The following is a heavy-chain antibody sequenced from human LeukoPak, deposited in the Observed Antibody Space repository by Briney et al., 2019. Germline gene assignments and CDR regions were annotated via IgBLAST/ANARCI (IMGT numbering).Heavy chain of an antibody. CDR1: GFTFSSYA. V-gene: IGHV3-30*04. CDR3: ARDSSTGAFDI. Sequence: PGGSLRLSCAASGFTFSSYAMHWVRQAPGKGLEWVAVISYDGSNKYYADSVKGRFTISRDNSENTLYLQMNSLRAEDTAVYYCARDSSTGAFDIWGQGTMVTVSS. CDR2: ISYDGSNK. J-gene: IGHJ3*02. D-gene: IGHD1-14*01.